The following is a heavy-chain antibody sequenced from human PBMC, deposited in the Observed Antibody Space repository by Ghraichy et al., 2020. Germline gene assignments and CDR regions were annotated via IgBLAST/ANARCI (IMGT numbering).Heavy chain of an antibody. CDR3: AKVHSSGWYQVKSGPFDY. D-gene: IGHD6-19*01. CDR1: GFTFSSYA. CDR2: ISGSAIST. V-gene: IGHV3-23*01. J-gene: IGHJ4*02. Sequence: LTCAASGFTFSSYAMSWVRQAPGKGLECVSSISGSAISTYYADSVKGRFTISRDNSKNTLYLLMNSLRSEDTAVYFCAKVHSSGWYQVKSGPFDYWGQGIRATVSS.